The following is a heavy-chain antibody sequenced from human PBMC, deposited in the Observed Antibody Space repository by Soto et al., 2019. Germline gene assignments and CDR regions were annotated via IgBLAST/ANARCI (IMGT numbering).Heavy chain of an antibody. J-gene: IGHJ4*02. V-gene: IGHV3-13*01. Sequence: PGGSLRLSCAASGFTFSSYDMHWVRQATGKGLEWVSAIGTAGDTYYPGSVKGRFTISRENAKNSLHLQMNSLRAGDTAVYYCARADYGDYVLDYWGQGTLVTVS. CDR2: IGTAGDT. CDR1: GFTFSSYD. D-gene: IGHD4-17*01. CDR3: ARADYGDYVLDY.